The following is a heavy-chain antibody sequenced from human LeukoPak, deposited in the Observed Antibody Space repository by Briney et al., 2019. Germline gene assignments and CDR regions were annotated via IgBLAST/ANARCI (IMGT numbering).Heavy chain of an antibody. CDR1: GYTFTSYY. Sequence: ASVKVSCKASGYTFTSYYMHWVRQAPGQGLEWMGIINPSGGSTSYAQKFQGRVTMTRDTSTSTVYMELSSLRSEDTAVYYCARADSTGYDFWSGYYPPHFDYWGQGTLVTVSS. CDR3: ARADSTGYDFWSGYYPPHFDY. J-gene: IGHJ4*02. V-gene: IGHV1-46*01. CDR2: INPSGGST. D-gene: IGHD3-3*01.